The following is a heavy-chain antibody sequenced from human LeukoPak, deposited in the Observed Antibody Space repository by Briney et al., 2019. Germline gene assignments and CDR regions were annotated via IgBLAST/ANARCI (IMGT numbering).Heavy chain of an antibody. Sequence: PGGSLRLSCAASGFTFTTYAMSWVRQAPGKGLEWVSAISGSGVSTYYADSVKGRFTISRDNAKNSLYLQMNSLRAEDTAVYYCARSRGFSYYYYYMDVWGKGTTVTVSS. CDR3: ARSRGFSYYYYYMDV. V-gene: IGHV3-23*01. CDR2: ISGSGVST. CDR1: GFTFTTYA. D-gene: IGHD3-3*01. J-gene: IGHJ6*03.